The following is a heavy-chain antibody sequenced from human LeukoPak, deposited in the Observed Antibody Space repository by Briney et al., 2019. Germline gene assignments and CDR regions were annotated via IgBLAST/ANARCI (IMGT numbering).Heavy chain of an antibody. J-gene: IGHJ4*02. CDR3: ARVPSIAAPIDY. D-gene: IGHD6-6*01. Sequence: ASVKVSCKVSGYTLTESSMHWVRQAPGQGLEWMGWINPNSGGTNYAQKFQGRVTMTRDTSISTAYMELSRLRSDDTAVYYCARVPSIAAPIDYWGQGTLVTVSS. V-gene: IGHV1-2*02. CDR2: INPNSGGT. CDR1: GYTLTESS.